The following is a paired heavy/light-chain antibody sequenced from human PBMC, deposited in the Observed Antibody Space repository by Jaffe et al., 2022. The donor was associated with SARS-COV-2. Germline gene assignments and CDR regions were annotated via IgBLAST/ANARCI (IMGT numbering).Light chain of an antibody. J-gene: IGKJ4*01. V-gene: IGKV1-8*01. CDR2: AAS. Sequence: AIRMTQSPSSFSASTGDRVTITCRASQGISSYLAWYQQKPGKAPKLLIYAASTLQSGVPSRFSGSGSGTDFTLTISCLQSEDFATYYCQQYYSYPPLTFGGGTKVEIK. CDR1: QGISSY. CDR3: QQYYSYPPLT.
Heavy chain of an antibody. CDR2: IKQDGSEK. CDR1: GFTFSSYW. CDR3: ARAGAVAGFYAAYYYYYGMDV. D-gene: IGHD6-19*01. Sequence: EVQLVESGGGLVQPGGSLRLSCAASGFTFSSYWMSWVRQAPGKGLEWVANIKQDGSEKYYVDSVKGRFTISRDNAKNSLYLQMNSLRAEDTAVYYCARAGAVAGFYAAYYYYYGMDVWGQGTTVTVSS. V-gene: IGHV3-7*01. J-gene: IGHJ6*02.